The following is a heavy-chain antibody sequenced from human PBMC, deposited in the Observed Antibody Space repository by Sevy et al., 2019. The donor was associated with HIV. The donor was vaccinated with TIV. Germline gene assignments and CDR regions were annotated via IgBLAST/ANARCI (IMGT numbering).Heavy chain of an antibody. CDR3: ARGQIYGSGSYYNAPYNWFDP. Sequence: SETLSLTCAVYGGSFSGYYWSWIRQPPGKGLEWIGEINHSGSTNYNPSLKRRVTISVDTSKNQFSLKLSSVTAADTAVYYCARGQIYGSGSYYNAPYNWFDPWGQGTLVTVSS. D-gene: IGHD3-10*01. J-gene: IGHJ5*02. V-gene: IGHV4-34*01. CDR2: INHSGST. CDR1: GGSFSGYY.